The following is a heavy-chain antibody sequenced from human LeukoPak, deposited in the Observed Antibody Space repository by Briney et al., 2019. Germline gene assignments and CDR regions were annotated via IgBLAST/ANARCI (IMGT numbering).Heavy chain of an antibody. Sequence: SETLSLTCAVYGGSFSGYYWSWIRQPPGKGLEWIGEINHSGSTNYNPSLKSRVTISVDTSKNQFSLKLSSVTAADTAVYYCAVYKWELLIDRGGPFDYWGQGTLVTVSS. V-gene: IGHV4-34*01. CDR1: GGSFSGYY. CDR2: INHSGST. J-gene: IGHJ4*02. D-gene: IGHD1-26*01. CDR3: AVYKWELLIDRGGPFDY.